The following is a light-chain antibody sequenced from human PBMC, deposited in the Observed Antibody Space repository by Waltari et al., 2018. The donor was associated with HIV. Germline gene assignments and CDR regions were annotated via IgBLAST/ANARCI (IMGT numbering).Light chain of an antibody. CDR1: CSHVGAYNS. CDR2: EVS. Sequence: QSALTQPASVSGSPGQSITISCTATCSHVGAYNSVSWYQQHPDKAPKLMIYEVSNRPSGVSNRFSGSKSGNTASLTISGLQAKDEADYYCSSYTTTRTLVFGGGTKLTVL. V-gene: IGLV2-14*01. J-gene: IGLJ2*01. CDR3: SSYTTTRTLV.